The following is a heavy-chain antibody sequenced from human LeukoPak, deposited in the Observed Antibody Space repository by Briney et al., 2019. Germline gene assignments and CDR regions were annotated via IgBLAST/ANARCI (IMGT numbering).Heavy chain of an antibody. Sequence: KPSETLSLTCAVYGGSFSGYYWSWIRQPPGKGLEWIGEINHSGSTNYNPSLKSRVTISVDTSKNQFSLKLSSVTAADTAVYYCARGPIVVVPKDWYFDLWGRGTLVTVSS. CDR2: INHSGST. CDR3: ARGPIVVVPKDWYFDL. CDR1: GGSFSGYY. J-gene: IGHJ2*01. V-gene: IGHV4-34*01. D-gene: IGHD2-2*01.